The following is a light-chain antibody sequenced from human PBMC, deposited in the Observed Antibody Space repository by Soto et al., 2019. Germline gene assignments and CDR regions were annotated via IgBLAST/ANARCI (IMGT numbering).Light chain of an antibody. V-gene: IGKV1-39*01. CDR1: QSISRY. CDR3: QQSYSTPPMYT. CDR2: ATS. Sequence: DIQMTQSPSSLPASVGDRVIITCRASQSISRYLNWYQQKPGKAPELLIYATSSLQSGVPSRFSGSGFGTDFTLTISSLQPEDFATYYCQQSYSTPPMYTFGQGTKLEI. J-gene: IGKJ2*01.